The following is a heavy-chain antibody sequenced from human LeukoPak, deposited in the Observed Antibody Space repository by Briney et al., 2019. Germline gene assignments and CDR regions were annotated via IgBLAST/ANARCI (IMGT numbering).Heavy chain of an antibody. V-gene: IGHV3-23*01. CDR3: AKDRTSYYLH. J-gene: IGHJ4*02. CDR2: ISGSGGST. CDR1: GGSISRYY. D-gene: IGHD3-16*01. Sequence: ETLSLTCTVSGGSISRYYWSWIRQPPGKGLEWVSAISGSGGSTYYADSVKGRFTISRDNSKNTLYLQMNSLRAEDTAVYYCAKDRTSYYLHWGQGTLVTVSS.